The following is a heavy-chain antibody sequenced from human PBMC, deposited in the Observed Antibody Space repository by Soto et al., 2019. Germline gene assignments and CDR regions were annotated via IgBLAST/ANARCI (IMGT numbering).Heavy chain of an antibody. Sequence: QVQLVQSGAEEKKPGASVKVSCKASGYTFTSYAMHWVRQAPGQRLEWMGWINAGNGNKKYSQKFKGRVTITRDTSASTAYMELSSLRSEDTAVYYCARGGPPIDYWGQGTLVTVSS. CDR1: GYTFTSYA. CDR2: INAGNGNK. J-gene: IGHJ4*02. D-gene: IGHD3-10*01. V-gene: IGHV1-3*05. CDR3: ARGGPPIDY.